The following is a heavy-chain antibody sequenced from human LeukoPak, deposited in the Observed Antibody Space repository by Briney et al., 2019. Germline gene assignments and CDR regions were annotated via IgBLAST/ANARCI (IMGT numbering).Heavy chain of an antibody. CDR3: ARGFTMIGLPGW. CDR2: IYYSGST. V-gene: IGHV4-39*07. J-gene: IGHJ4*02. Sequence: SSETLSLTCTVSGGSISSSSYYWGWIRQPPGKGLEWIGSIYYSGSTYYNPSLKSRVTISVDTSKNQFSLKLSSVTAADTAVYYCARGFTMIGLPGWWGQGTLVTVSS. CDR1: GGSISSSSYY. D-gene: IGHD3-22*01.